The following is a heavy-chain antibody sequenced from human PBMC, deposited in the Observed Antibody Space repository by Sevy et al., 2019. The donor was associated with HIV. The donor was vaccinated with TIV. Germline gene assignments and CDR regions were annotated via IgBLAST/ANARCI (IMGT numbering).Heavy chain of an antibody. CDR2: IFSSGST. J-gene: IGHJ4*02. D-gene: IGHD6-19*01. V-gene: IGHV3-66*02. Sequence: GGSLRLSCAISGFTVNDKYIIWVRQAPGKGLEWVSVIFSSGSTYYADPVKGRFTISRDNSKNTVDLQMTGVRAEDTAVYYCVSLFLSYRSGWSYFDYWGQGTLVTVSS. CDR1: GFTVNDKY. CDR3: VSLFLSYRSGWSYFDY.